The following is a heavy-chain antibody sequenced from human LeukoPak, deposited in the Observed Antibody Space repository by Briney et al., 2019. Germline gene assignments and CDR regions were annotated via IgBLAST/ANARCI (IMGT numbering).Heavy chain of an antibody. CDR1: ADSISSYY. CDR3: TRDGVSWILDY. CDR2: VYYRGNT. J-gene: IGHJ4*02. V-gene: IGHV4-59*01. D-gene: IGHD3-16*01. Sequence: SETLSLTCTVSADSISSYYWSWLRQPPGKGLEWIGFVYYRGNTNYNPSLKSRVTISVDTSKNQFSLKLNSVTAADTAVYYCTRDGVSWILDYWGQGTLVTASS.